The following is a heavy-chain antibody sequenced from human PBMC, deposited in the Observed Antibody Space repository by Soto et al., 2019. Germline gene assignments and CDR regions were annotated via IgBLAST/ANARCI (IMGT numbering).Heavy chain of an antibody. D-gene: IGHD2-15*01. CDR3: AREGCSGGSCYFSYYYGMDV. CDR2: ISYDGSNK. J-gene: IGHJ6*02. Sequence: QMQLVESGGGVVQPGRSLRLSCAASGFTFSTFAMNWVRQAPGKGLEWVSVISYDGSNKYYADSVKGRFTISRDNSKNTLYLQMNSLRAEDTAVYYCAREGCSGGSCYFSYYYGMDVWGQGTTVTVSS. V-gene: IGHV3-30-3*01. CDR1: GFTFSTFA.